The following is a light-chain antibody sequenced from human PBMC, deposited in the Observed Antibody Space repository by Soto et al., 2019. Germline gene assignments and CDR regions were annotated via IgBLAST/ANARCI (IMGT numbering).Light chain of an antibody. J-gene: IGKJ1*01. CDR3: QQYYSYPPWT. Sequence: AIRMTQSPSSFSASTGDRVTITCRSSQGISSYLAWYQQKPGKAPKLLIYAASTLQSGVPSRFSGSGSGTDFTLTISCLQSEDFATYYYQQYYSYPPWTFGQGTKVDIK. CDR1: QGISSY. V-gene: IGKV1-8*01. CDR2: AAS.